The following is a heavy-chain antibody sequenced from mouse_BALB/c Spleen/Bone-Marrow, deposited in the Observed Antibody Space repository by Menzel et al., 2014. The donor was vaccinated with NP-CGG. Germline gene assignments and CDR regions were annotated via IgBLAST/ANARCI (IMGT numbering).Heavy chain of an antibody. CDR1: GFAFSSYD. Sequence: EVMLVESGGGLVKPGGSLKLSCAASGFAFSSYDMSWVRQTPEKRLEWVAYISSGGGSTYYPDTVKGRLTISRDNAKNTLYLQMSSLKSEDTAMYYCAREVLRDHFDYWGQGTTLTVSS. CDR2: ISSGGGST. CDR3: AREVLRDHFDY. V-gene: IGHV5-12-1*01. J-gene: IGHJ2*01. D-gene: IGHD1-1*01.